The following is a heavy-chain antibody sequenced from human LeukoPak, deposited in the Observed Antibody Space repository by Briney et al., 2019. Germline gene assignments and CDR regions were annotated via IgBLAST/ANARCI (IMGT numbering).Heavy chain of an antibody. D-gene: IGHD4-17*01. CDR3: ARADYGDYHY. CDR2: IYYSGST. V-gene: IGHV4-59*01. J-gene: IGHJ4*02. Sequence: SETLSLTCTVSGGSISSYYWSWIRQAPGKGLEWIGYIYYSGSTNYNPSLESRVTISVDTSKNQFSLKLSSVTAADTAVYYCARADYGDYHYWGQGTLVTVSS. CDR1: GGSISSYY.